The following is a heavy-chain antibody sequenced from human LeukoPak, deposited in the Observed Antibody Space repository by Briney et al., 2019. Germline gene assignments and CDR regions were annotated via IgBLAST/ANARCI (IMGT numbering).Heavy chain of an antibody. CDR1: GGSISSGGYS. CDR3: ARRYYDFWSGYYTSSHFDY. V-gene: IGHV4-61*02. J-gene: IGHJ4*02. CDR2: IYTSGST. Sequence: SETLSLTCTVSGGSISSGGYSWSWIRQPAGKGLEWIGRIYTSGSTNYNPSLKSRVTISVDTSKNQFSLKLSSVTAADTAVYYCARRYYDFWSGYYTSSHFDYWGQGTLVTVSS. D-gene: IGHD3-3*01.